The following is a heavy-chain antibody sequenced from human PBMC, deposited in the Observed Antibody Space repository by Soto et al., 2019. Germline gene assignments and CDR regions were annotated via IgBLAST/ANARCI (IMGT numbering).Heavy chain of an antibody. CDR3: AKGDHSRKWLVLRYGMDV. D-gene: IGHD6-19*01. V-gene: IGHV3-9*01. J-gene: IGHJ6*02. Sequence: GGSLRLSCAASGFTFDDYAMHWVRQAPGKGLEWVSGISWNSGSIGYADSVKGRFTISRDNAKNSLYLQMNSLRAEDTALYYCAKGDHSRKWLVLRYGMDVWGQGTTVTVSS. CDR1: GFTFDDYA. CDR2: ISWNSGSI.